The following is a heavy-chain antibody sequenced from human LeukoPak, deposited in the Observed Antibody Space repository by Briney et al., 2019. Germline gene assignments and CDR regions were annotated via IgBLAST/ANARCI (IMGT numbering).Heavy chain of an antibody. CDR3: AKDESRCLVLLYFDH. Sequence: PGGSLRLSCVASGFAFSSYGMHWVRQAPGKGLEWVAFIRYDGSYEYYADSVKGRFTISRDNSKNTLYLQMNSLRAEDTAVYYCAKDESRCLVLLYFDHWGQGTLVTVSS. CDR2: IRYDGSYE. J-gene: IGHJ4*02. V-gene: IGHV3-30*02. D-gene: IGHD6-19*01. CDR1: GFAFSSYG.